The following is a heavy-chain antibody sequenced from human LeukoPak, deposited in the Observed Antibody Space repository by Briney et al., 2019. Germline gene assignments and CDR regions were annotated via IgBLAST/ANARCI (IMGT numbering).Heavy chain of an antibody. V-gene: IGHV5-51*01. J-gene: IGHJ4*02. Sequence: GESLKISCKDSGYSFTNYWIAWVRQMPGKGLEWMGIIYPGDSDTRYSPSFRGQITISADRSISTAYLQWSSLRASDTAMYYCAIRRAVTSSNYFDYWGQGTLVTVSS. CDR1: GYSFTNYW. CDR3: AIRRAVTSSNYFDY. CDR2: IYPGDSDT. D-gene: IGHD4-17*01.